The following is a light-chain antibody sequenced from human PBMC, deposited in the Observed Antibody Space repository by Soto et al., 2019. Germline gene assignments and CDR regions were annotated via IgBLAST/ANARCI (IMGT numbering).Light chain of an antibody. CDR3: QQASSFPRT. CDR1: QGISTW. CDR2: AAS. V-gene: IGKV1-12*01. Sequence: DIQMTQSPSFVAASVGDRVTITCRASQGISTWLAWYQQKPGKAPNLLIYAASSLQSEVPSRFSGSGSGTDFTLTTSSPQPEDFAPYFCQQASSFPRTFGQGTKVEIK. J-gene: IGKJ1*01.